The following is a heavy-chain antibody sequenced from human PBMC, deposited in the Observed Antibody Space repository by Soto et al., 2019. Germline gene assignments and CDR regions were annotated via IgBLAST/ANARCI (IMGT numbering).Heavy chain of an antibody. CDR1: GGSISSSGYY. CDR2: IYYSGST. J-gene: IGHJ3*02. V-gene: IGHV4-31*03. CDR3: ARDSTPDAFDI. Sequence: QVQLQESGPGLVKPSQTLSLTCSVSGGSISSSGYYWSWIRQYPGKGLEWIGNIYYSGSTNYNPSLKSRVTISVDTSKNQFSLKLSSLTAADTAVFFCARDSTPDAFDIWGQGTMVTVSS.